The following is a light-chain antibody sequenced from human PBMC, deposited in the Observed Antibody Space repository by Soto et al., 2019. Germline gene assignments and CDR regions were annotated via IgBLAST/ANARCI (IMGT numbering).Light chain of an antibody. CDR2: SNN. J-gene: IGLJ1*01. Sequence: QSALTQPPSASGTPGQRVTISCSGSSSNIGSNYVYWYQQLQGTAPKLLIYSNNQRPSGVPDRFSGYKSGTSASLAISGLRSADEADYYCAAWDDSLSGLYVLGTGIKVTVL. V-gene: IGLV1-47*02. CDR3: AAWDDSLSGLYV. CDR1: SSNIGSNY.